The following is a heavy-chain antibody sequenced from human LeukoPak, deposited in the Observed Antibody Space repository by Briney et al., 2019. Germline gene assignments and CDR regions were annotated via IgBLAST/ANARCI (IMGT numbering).Heavy chain of an antibody. CDR2: INPSGGST. V-gene: IGHV1-46*01. Sequence: GASVKVSCKASGYTFTSYYMHWVRQAPGQGLEWMGIINPSGGSTSYAQKFQGRVTMTEDTSTDTAYMELSSLRSEDTAVYYCATGWEQWLKPFDYWGQGTLVTVSS. D-gene: IGHD6-19*01. CDR1: GYTFTSYY. CDR3: ATGWEQWLKPFDY. J-gene: IGHJ4*02.